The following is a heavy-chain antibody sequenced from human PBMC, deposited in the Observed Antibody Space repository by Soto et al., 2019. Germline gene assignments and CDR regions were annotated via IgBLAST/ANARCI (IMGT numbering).Heavy chain of an antibody. Sequence: PSETLSLTCTVSGGSISSYYWSWIRQPPGKGLEWIGYIYYSGSTNYNPSLKSRVTISVDTSKNQFSLKLSSVTAADTAVYYCARGYSSGWEIFDYWGQGTLVTVLL. CDR3: ARGYSSGWEIFDY. V-gene: IGHV4-59*01. D-gene: IGHD6-19*01. J-gene: IGHJ4*02. CDR1: GGSISSYY. CDR2: IYYSGST.